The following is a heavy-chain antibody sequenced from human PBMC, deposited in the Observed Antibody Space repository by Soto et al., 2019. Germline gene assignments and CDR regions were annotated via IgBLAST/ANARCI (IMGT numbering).Heavy chain of an antibody. CDR3: AKDEWFAY. V-gene: IGHV3-30*18. CDR2: ISYDGSNK. D-gene: IGHD3-3*01. CDR1: GFTFSTYG. J-gene: IGHJ4*02. Sequence: GGSLRLSCAASGFTFSTYGMHWVRQAPGKGLEWVAVISYDGSNKYYADSVKGRFTISRDNSKNTLYLQMNSLRAEDTAVYYCAKDEWFAYWGQGTLVTVSS.